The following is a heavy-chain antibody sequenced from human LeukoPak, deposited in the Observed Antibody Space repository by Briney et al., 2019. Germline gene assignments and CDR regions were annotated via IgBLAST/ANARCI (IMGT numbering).Heavy chain of an antibody. CDR3: ARDPDYDVLTGCMDY. J-gene: IGHJ4*02. Sequence: ASVKVSCKASGYTFTGYYMHWVRQAPGQGLEWMGWINPNSGGTNYAQKFQGRVTMTRDTSITTAYMEVSRLTSDDTATYYCARDPDYDVLTGCMDYWGQGTLVTVSS. CDR2: INPNSGGT. CDR1: GYTFTGYY. V-gene: IGHV1-2*02. D-gene: IGHD3-9*01.